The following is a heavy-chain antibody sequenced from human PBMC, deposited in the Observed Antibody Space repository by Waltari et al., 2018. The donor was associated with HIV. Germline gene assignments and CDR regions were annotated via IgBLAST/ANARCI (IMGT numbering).Heavy chain of an antibody. V-gene: IGHV1-2*02. CDR3: ARDRARTTDYYYYGMDV. J-gene: IGHJ6*02. D-gene: IGHD1-7*01. CDR2: INPNSGGT. CDR1: GYTSPGYS. Sequence: QVLLVQPGAEVKKPGAAVKVYCQAYGYTSPGYSMHWLRQAPGQGLEWMGWINPNSGGTNYAQKFQGRVTMTRDTSISTAYMELSRLRSDDTAVYYCARDRARTTDYYYYGMDVWGQGTTVTVSS.